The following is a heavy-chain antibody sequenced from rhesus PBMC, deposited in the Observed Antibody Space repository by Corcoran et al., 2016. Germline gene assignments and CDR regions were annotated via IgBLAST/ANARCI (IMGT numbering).Heavy chain of an antibody. CDR2: ISPYNGNK. D-gene: IGHD6-43*01. CDR1: GYTFTSYY. CDR3: TRGIAAATGTFDY. J-gene: IGHJ4*01. Sequence: QVQLVQSGAEIKQPGASVKLSCKASGYTFTSYYMHWVRQAPGQRLEWIALISPYNGNKGHAHNYQGRFTITTDTSTRTGYMELSSLRSEDTAVYYCTRGIAAATGTFDYWGQGVLVTVSS. V-gene: IGHV1-1*01.